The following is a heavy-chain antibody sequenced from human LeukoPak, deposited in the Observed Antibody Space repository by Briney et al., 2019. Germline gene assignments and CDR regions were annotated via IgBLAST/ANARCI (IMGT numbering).Heavy chain of an antibody. CDR2: IYYSGST. CDR1: GGSISSYY. D-gene: IGHD6-19*01. CDR3: ARGAVARHDYYYGMDV. Sequence: SGTLSLTCTVSGGSISSYYWSWIRQPPGKGLEWIGYIYYSGSTNYNPSLKSRVTISVDTSKNQFSLKLSSVTAADTAVYYCARGAVARHDYYYGMDVWGQGTTVTVSS. V-gene: IGHV4-59*01. J-gene: IGHJ6*02.